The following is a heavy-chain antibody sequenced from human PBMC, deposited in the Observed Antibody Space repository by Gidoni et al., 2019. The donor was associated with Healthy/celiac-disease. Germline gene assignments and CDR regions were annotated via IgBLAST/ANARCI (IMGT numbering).Heavy chain of an antibody. J-gene: IGHJ4*02. D-gene: IGHD2-21*02. CDR1: GFTVSSYG. Sequence: QVQLVESGGGVVQPGRSRRLTCAAAGFTVSSYGRPWVRQAPGKGLEWVAFIWYDGSNTYYADSVKGRFTISRDNSKNTLYLQMNSLRAEDTALYYCARDWNAYCGGDCPTYYFDYWGQGTLVTVSS. CDR2: IWYDGSNT. CDR3: ARDWNAYCGGDCPTYYFDY. V-gene: IGHV3-33*01.